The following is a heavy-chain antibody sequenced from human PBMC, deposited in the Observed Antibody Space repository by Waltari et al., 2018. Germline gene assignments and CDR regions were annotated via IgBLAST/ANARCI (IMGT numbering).Heavy chain of an antibody. CDR3: ARSQGWYFDL. V-gene: IGHV4-39*01. J-gene: IGHJ2*01. CDR1: GGSISSSSYY. Sequence: QLQLQESGPGLVKPSETLSLTCTVSGGSISSSSYYWGWIRQPPGKGLEWIGSIYYSGSTYYNPALKSRVTIAVDTSKNQFSLKLSSVTAADTAVYYCARSQGWYFDLWGRGTLVTVSS. CDR2: IYYSGST.